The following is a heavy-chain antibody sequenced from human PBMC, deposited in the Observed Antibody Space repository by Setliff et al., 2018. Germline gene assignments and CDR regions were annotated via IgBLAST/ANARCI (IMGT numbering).Heavy chain of an antibody. D-gene: IGHD3-22*01. CDR1: GYTFTNYG. CDR3: ARDLDYQYYYETSGRDAFDI. J-gene: IGHJ3*02. CDR2: ISAYNDNT. V-gene: IGHV1-18*01. Sequence: ASVKVSCKASGYTFTNYGISWVRQAPGQGLEWMGWISAYNDNTNYAQKVQGRVTMTTDTSTSTAYMELRSLRPDDTAVYYCARDLDYQYYYETSGRDAFDIWGLGTMVTVSS.